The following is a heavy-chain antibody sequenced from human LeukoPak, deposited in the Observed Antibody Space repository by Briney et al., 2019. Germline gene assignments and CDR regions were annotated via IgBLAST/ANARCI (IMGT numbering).Heavy chain of an antibody. Sequence: SETLSLTCTVSGGSISSYYWSWIRQPAGQGLEWIGRIYTSGSTNYNPSLKSRVTMSVDTSKNQFSLKLSSVTAADTAVYYCARGSLRLGEFSFDYWGQGTLVTVSS. CDR1: GGSISSYY. CDR3: ARGSLRLGEFSFDY. D-gene: IGHD3-16*01. J-gene: IGHJ4*02. V-gene: IGHV4-4*07. CDR2: IYTSGST.